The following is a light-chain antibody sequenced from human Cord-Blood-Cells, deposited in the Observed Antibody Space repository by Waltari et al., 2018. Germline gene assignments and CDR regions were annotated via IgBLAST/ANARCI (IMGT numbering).Light chain of an antibody. Sequence: DIVMPQSPLLLLFTAGEPASMSCSSSQSLLHSNGYNYLDWYLQKPGQSPQLLIYLVSNRASGVPDRFSGSGSGTDFTLKISRLEAEDVGVYYCMQALQTRYTFGQGTKLEIK. CDR2: LVS. CDR1: QSLLHSNGYNY. J-gene: IGKJ2*01. V-gene: IGKV2-28*01. CDR3: MQALQTRYT.